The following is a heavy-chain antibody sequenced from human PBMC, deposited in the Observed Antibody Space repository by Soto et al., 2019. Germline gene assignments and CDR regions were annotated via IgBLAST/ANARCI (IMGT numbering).Heavy chain of an antibody. CDR2: ISSSSDYI. V-gene: IGHV3-21*01. J-gene: IGHJ4*02. D-gene: IGHD6-19*01. CDR3: ARTVAVASRDY. CDR1: GFTFSSYS. Sequence: GGALRLSCTASGFTFSSYSMNWVRQAPGKGLEWVSSISSSSDYIYYADSVKGRFTISRDNAKNSLYLQMNSLRAEDTAVYYCARTVAVASRDYWGQGTLVTVSS.